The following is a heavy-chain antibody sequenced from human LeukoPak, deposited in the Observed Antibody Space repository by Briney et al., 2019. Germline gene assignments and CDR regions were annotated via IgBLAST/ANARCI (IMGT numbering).Heavy chain of an antibody. CDR2: INHSGST. CDR3: ARGRRDYDGSIHYTY. Sequence: SETLSLTXAVNGGSFSGXXXXXXRQPPVXGXXXXXEINHSGSTNYNPSLKSRVTIXIDTSKNQFSLKVSSVTAADTAVYYCARGRRDYDGSIHYTYWGQGTLVTVSS. J-gene: IGHJ4*02. D-gene: IGHD3-22*01. CDR1: GGSFSGXX. V-gene: IGHV4-34*01.